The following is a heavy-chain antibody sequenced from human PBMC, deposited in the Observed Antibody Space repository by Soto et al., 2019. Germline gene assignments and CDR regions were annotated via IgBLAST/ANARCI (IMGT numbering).Heavy chain of an antibody. V-gene: IGHV3-30*18. J-gene: IGHJ3*02. CDR1: GFTFSRYA. CDR3: AKVVIALFDGYDI. Sequence: QVLLVESGGGVVQPGTSLRLSCAASGFTFSRYAMHWVRQAPGRGLEWVVLISFDGGNKRYADSVKGRFTISRDNSRDTLSLQMNSLRAEDTAVYYCAKVVIALFDGYDIWGQGTLVTVSS. D-gene: IGHD2-21*01. CDR2: ISFDGGNK.